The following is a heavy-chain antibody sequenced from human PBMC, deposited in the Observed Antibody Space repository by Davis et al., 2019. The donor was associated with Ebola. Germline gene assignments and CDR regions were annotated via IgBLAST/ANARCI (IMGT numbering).Heavy chain of an antibody. CDR1: GGSISSSSYY. J-gene: IGHJ4*02. Sequence: PGGSLRLSCTVSGGSISSSSYYWGWIRQPPGKGLEWIGEINHSGSTNYNPSLKSRVTISVDTSKNQFSLKLSSVTDADTAVYYCARRRSGYYFDYWGQGTLVTVSS. CDR3: ARRRSGYYFDY. V-gene: IGHV4-39*07. CDR2: INHSGST. D-gene: IGHD3-10*01.